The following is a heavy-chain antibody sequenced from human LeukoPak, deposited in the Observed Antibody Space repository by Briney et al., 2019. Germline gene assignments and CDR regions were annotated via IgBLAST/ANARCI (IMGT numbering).Heavy chain of an antibody. Sequence: GGSLILSCGATGFSFSNSWKTWVRHAPGKGPEELANINQDGSTKNYVDAVEGRFTISRGNAKNSLYLQMNSLRAKDTAVYYCTRDFAFQQFDYWGQGTLVTVSS. CDR3: TRDFAFQQFDY. J-gene: IGHJ4*02. V-gene: IGHV3-7*01. CDR2: INQDGSTK. D-gene: IGHD1/OR15-1a*01. CDR1: GFSFSNSW.